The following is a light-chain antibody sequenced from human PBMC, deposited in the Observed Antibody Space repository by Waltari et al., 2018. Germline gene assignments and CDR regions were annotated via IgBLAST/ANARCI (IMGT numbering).Light chain of an antibody. CDR2: DVS. CDR1: QSVSSY. CDR3: QERSDWPPT. J-gene: IGKJ2*01. V-gene: IGKV3-11*01. Sequence: EIVLTQSPATLSLSPGERATLSCRASQSVSSYLAWYQQKPGQAPRLLIYDVSNRATGIPASFSGSGSGTDFTLTISSLEPEDFAVYYCQERSDWPPTFGQRTKLEIK.